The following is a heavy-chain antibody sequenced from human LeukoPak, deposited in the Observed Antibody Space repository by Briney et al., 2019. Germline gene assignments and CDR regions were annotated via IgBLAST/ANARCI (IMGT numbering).Heavy chain of an antibody. V-gene: IGHV3-21*01. CDR1: GFTFSSYS. Sequence: GGSLRLSCAASGFTFSSYSMNWVRQAPGKGLEWVSSISSSSSYIYYADSVKGRFTISRDNAKNSLYLQMNSLRAEDTAVYYCARDIGITMIVVVTALDYWGQGTLVTVSS. CDR3: ARDIGITMIVVVTALDY. D-gene: IGHD3-22*01. J-gene: IGHJ4*02. CDR2: ISSSSSYI.